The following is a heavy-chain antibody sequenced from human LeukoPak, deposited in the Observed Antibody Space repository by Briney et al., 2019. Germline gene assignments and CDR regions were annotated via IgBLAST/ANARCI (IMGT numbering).Heavy chain of an antibody. J-gene: IGHJ5*02. CDR1: GGSISSGSYY. D-gene: IGHD2-2*02. Sequence: PSETLSLTCTVSGGSISSGSYYWSWIRQPAGKGLEWIGRIYTSGSTNSNPSLKSRAPIPVDTSKNQFSLKLSSVTVADTAVYYCARESLDIVVVPAAIREYNWFDPWGQGTLVTVSS. CDR2: IYTSGST. CDR3: ARESLDIVVVPAAIREYNWFDP. V-gene: IGHV4-61*02.